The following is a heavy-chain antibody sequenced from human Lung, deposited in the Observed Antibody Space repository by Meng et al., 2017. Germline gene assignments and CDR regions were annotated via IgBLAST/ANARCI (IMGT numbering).Heavy chain of an antibody. CDR3: ARETLRELGLFHY. Sequence: QLQVSGPSLVPPSGTLSLACAVSGDSITRTQWWSWLRQTPGKGLEWIGEISHSGSTVYRPSLQGRVSISLDKSNNEFSLKLTSVTAADTAVYYCARETLRELGLFHYWGQGILVTVSS. V-gene: IGHV4-4*02. CDR2: ISHSGST. J-gene: IGHJ4*02. D-gene: IGHD1-7*01. CDR1: GDSITRTQW.